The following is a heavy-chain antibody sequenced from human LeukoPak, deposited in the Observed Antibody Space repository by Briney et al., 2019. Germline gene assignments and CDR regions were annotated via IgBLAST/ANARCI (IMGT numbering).Heavy chain of an antibody. J-gene: IGHJ4*02. CDR2: IYHSGST. CDR1: GVSISSSNW. D-gene: IGHD3-22*01. V-gene: IGHV4-4*02. Sequence: PSETLSLTCAVSGVSISSSNWWSWVRQPPGKGLEWIGEIYHSGSTNYNPSLKSRVTISVDKSKNQFSLKLSSVTAADTAVYYCARLWPNYYDSSGYFDYWGQGTLVTVSS. CDR3: ARLWPNYYDSSGYFDY.